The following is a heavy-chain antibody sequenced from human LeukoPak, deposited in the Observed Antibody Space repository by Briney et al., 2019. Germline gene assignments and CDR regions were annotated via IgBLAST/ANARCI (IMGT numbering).Heavy chain of an antibody. Sequence: GGSLRLSCAASGFTFSNAWMSWVRQAPGKGLEWVGRIKSKTDGETTDYAAPVKGRFTISRDDSKNTLYLQMNSLKTEDTAVYYCTTSRGEWLLLHWGQGTLVTVSS. CDR3: TTSRGEWLLLH. J-gene: IGHJ4*02. CDR1: GFTFSNAW. V-gene: IGHV3-15*01. D-gene: IGHD3-22*01. CDR2: IKSKTDGETT.